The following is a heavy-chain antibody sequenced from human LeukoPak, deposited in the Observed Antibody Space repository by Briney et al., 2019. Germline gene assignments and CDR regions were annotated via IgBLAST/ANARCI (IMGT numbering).Heavy chain of an antibody. CDR3: AKRRYRGSYPSPFDY. V-gene: IGHV3-23*01. J-gene: IGHJ4*02. D-gene: IGHD1-26*01. CDR1: GFTFSSYA. Sequence: GGSLTLSCTASGFTFSSYAMSWVRQPPGKGLEWVSSISGSGGSTYYADSVKGGFTISRDNSKNTLYLQMNSLRAEDTAVYYCAKRRYRGSYPSPFDYWGQRTLVTVSS. CDR2: ISGSGGST.